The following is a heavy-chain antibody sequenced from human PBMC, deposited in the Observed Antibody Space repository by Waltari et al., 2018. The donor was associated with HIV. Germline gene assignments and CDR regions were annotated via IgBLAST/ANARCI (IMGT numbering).Heavy chain of an antibody. Sequence: EVQLVESGGGLVQPGGSLRVSCAASGFTFSASAIHWVRQASGKGLEWVCRIRSRGNRYATAHGASVKGRFTVSRDDSKNTAYLQMNNLKTEDTAVYYCTRALAYWGQGTLVTVSP. CDR3: TRALAY. J-gene: IGHJ4*02. D-gene: IGHD3-16*01. CDR2: IRSRGNRYAT. CDR1: GFTFSASA. V-gene: IGHV3-73*02.